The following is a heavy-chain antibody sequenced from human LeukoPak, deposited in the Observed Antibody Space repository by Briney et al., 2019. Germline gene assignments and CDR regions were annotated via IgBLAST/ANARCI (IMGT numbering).Heavy chain of an antibody. V-gene: IGHV3-23*01. Sequence: GGSLRLSCAASGFTFSNYAMSWVRQAPGKGLEWVSAITGSGGATYYADSVKGRFTISRDNSKNTLYLQINSLGAEDTAVYYCAKWGDYDVLTGYYDSDYWGQGTLVTVSS. D-gene: IGHD3-9*01. CDR1: GFTFSNYA. J-gene: IGHJ4*02. CDR2: ITGSGGAT. CDR3: AKWGDYDVLTGYYDSDY.